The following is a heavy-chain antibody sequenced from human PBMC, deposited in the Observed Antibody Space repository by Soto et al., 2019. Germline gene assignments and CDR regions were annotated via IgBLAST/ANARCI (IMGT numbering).Heavy chain of an antibody. CDR3: ARGRYNSGDYPKSFDY. J-gene: IGHJ4*02. D-gene: IGHD5-12*01. V-gene: IGHV3-7*01. CDR1: GFEFSAYW. Sequence: EVQLMESGGGLVQPGGSLRVSCAASGFEFSAYWMTWVRQAPGKGLEWVANIKKDGREKYYGDSVRGRFSVFRANAQNAVFLQMNSLKGEATAVYYCARGRYNSGDYPKSFDYWGQGTLVTVSS. CDR2: IKKDGREK.